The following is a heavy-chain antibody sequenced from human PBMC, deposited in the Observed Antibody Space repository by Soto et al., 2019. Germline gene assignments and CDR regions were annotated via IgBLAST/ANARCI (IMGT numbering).Heavy chain of an antibody. J-gene: IGHJ3*02. Sequence: QLQLQESGPGLVKPSETLSLTCTVSGDSISSSSYYWGWIRQPPGKGLEWIGSIYHSESTYYNPSLKSRVTISVGTPTKQFSLKLSSVADTDAAVYYCARQSLYVYIWGTKDTFDIWGQGTMVTLSS. V-gene: IGHV4-39*01. CDR3: ARQSLYVYIWGTKDTFDI. D-gene: IGHD3-16*01. CDR2: IYHSEST. CDR1: GDSISSSSYY.